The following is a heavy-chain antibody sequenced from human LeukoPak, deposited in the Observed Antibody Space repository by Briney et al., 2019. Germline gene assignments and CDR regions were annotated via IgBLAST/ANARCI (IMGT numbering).Heavy chain of an antibody. CDR1: GGSISSSNW. CDR3: ARGTITTVTDS. V-gene: IGHV4-4*02. J-gene: IGHJ4*02. D-gene: IGHD4-17*01. CDR2: IYLRGNT. Sequence: GTLSLTCAISGGSISSSNWWTWVRQPPGKGLEWVGEIYLRGNTNYNPSLESRVTISVDGSKTQLSLRLESVTAADTAVYYCARGTITTVTDSWGPGTLVTVSS.